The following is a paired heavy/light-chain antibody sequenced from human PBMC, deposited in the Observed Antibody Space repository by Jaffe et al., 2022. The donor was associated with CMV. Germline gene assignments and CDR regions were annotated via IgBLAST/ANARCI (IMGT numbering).Heavy chain of an antibody. CDR3: VRDRSGWDDYYYYYYMDV. J-gene: IGHJ6*03. CDR1: GGSLSSFY. V-gene: IGHV4-59*13. D-gene: IGHD6-19*01. Sequence: QVQLQESGPGLVKPSETLSLICNVSGGSLSSFYWSWIRLPPGKGLEWIGSTYYTGTTNYNPSLKSRVAISVDTSQNQFSLRLSSVTAADTAVYYCVRDRSGWDDYYYYYYMDVWGRGTTVTVSS. CDR2: TYYTGTT.
Light chain of an antibody. CDR2: KVS. CDR1: QGLVHSDGNTY. Sequence: DVVMTQSPLSLPVTLGQPASISCRSSQGLVHSDGNTYLNWFQQRPGQSPRRLIYKVSNRDSGVPDRFSGSGSGTDFTLKISRVEAEDLGVYFCMQDTHWPRTFGQGTKLEV. J-gene: IGKJ2*02. V-gene: IGKV2-30*02. CDR3: MQDTHWPRT.